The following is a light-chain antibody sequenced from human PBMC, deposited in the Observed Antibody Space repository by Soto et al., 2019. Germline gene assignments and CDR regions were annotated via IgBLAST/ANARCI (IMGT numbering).Light chain of an antibody. Sequence: EIVLTQSPGTLSLCPGERATLSCRASQSVSSSYIAWYQQKPGQAPRLLIYGASSRATGIPDRFSGSGSGTGFTLTISRLEPEDFAVYFCQQYGSSPPFTFGQGTKVEIK. V-gene: IGKV3-20*01. CDR1: QSVSSSY. CDR2: GAS. J-gene: IGKJ2*01. CDR3: QQYGSSPPFT.